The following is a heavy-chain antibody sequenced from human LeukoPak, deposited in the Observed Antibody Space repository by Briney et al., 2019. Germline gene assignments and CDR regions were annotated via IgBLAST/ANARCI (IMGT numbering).Heavy chain of an antibody. CDR3: ARGVAVGTTYYFDS. D-gene: IGHD1-1*01. J-gene: IGHJ4*02. CDR1: GFTFSAYG. CDR2: ISNHNGNT. Sequence: ASVKVSCKTSGFTFSAYGIAWVRQAPGRGPEWMGWISNHNGNTNYAQKFQGRISVTTETSTGTAFLEVRDLKSDDTAVYYCARGVAVGTTYYFDSWGRGTQVTVAS. V-gene: IGHV1-18*01.